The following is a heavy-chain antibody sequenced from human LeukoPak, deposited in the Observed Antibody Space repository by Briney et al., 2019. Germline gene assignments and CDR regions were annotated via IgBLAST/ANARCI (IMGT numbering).Heavy chain of an antibody. J-gene: IGHJ4*02. CDR1: GFTFSNYW. CDR2: ISSDGTST. CDR3: ARPMISVMSMGADF. Sequence: GGSLTLSCAVSGFTFSNYWMHWVRQAPGKGLVWVSCISSDGTSTNYADSVKGRFSISRDNAKNTLYLHMNSLRAEDTALYYCARPMISVMSMGADFWGQGSLVTISS. D-gene: IGHD3/OR15-3a*01. V-gene: IGHV3-74*01.